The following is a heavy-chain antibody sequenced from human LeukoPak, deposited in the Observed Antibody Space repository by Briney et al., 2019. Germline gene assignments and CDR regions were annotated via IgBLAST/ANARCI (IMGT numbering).Heavy chain of an antibody. V-gene: IGHV1-69*04. CDR2: IIPVVDIA. CDR1: GDTFTNFG. D-gene: IGHD5-12*01. J-gene: IGHJ3*01. Sequence: GASVKGSCKASGDTFTNFGFSWGRQAPGQGLEWMGRIIPVVDIADHAEKFRGRVTITADKSTGTAYMELSSLKSEDTAVYYCATDRVSIVATIGDGFDFWGPGTMVTVSP. CDR3: ATDRVSIVATIGDGFDF.